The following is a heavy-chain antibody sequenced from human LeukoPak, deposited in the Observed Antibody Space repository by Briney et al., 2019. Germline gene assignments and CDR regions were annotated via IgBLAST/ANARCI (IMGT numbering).Heavy chain of an antibody. CDR1: GFTFSSYG. CDR3: AKVTLYGDYPDAFDI. CDR2: ISYDGSNK. Sequence: PGGSLRLSCAASGFTFSSYGMHWVRQAPGKGLEWVAVISYDGSNKYYADSVKGRFTISRDNSKNTLYLQMNSLRAEDTAVYYCAKVTLYGDYPDAFDIWGQGTMVTVSS. J-gene: IGHJ3*02. D-gene: IGHD4-17*01. V-gene: IGHV3-30*18.